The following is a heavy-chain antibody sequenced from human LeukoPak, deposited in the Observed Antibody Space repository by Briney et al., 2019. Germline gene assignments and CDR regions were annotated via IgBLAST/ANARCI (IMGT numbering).Heavy chain of an antibody. Sequence: GASVKISCKASGYTFTSYAINWVRQAPGQGLEWMGWISAYNGNTNYAQKLQGRVTMTTDTSTSTAYMELRSLRSDDTAVYYCARANYGGKFDGYYYYMDVWGKGTTVTISS. CDR2: ISAYNGNT. V-gene: IGHV1-18*04. J-gene: IGHJ6*03. CDR1: GYTFTSYA. CDR3: ARANYGGKFDGYYYYMDV. D-gene: IGHD4-23*01.